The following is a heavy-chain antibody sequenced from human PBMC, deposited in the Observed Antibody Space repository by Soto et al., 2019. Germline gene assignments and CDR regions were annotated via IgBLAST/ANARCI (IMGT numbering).Heavy chain of an antibody. CDR3: AREYGGTHDACDI. D-gene: IGHD2-15*01. CDR2: ISSSSSTI. Sequence: EVQLVESGGGLVQPGGSLRLSCAASGFTFSSYSMNWVRQAPGKGLEWVSYISSSSSTIYYADSVKGRFTISRDNAKNSLYLQMNSWRAEDTAVYYCAREYGGTHDACDIWGQGTMVTVSS. CDR1: GFTFSSYS. J-gene: IGHJ3*02. V-gene: IGHV3-48*01.